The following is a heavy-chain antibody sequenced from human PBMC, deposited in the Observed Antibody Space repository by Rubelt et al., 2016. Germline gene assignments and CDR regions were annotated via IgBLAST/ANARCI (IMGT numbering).Heavy chain of an antibody. V-gene: IGHV3-30*01. J-gene: IGHJ4*02. CDR3: ARVGLELSFDY. Sequence: YADSVKGRFTISRDISNNTLYLQMNSLRPEDTALYYCARVGLELSFDYWGQGTLVTVSS. D-gene: IGHD1-7*01.